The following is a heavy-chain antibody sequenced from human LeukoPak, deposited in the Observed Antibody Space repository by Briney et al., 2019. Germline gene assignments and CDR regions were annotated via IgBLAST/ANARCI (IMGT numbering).Heavy chain of an antibody. J-gene: IGHJ4*02. D-gene: IGHD3-10*01. CDR2: IYTSGST. V-gene: IGHV4-61*02. CDR3: AREVQGDFDY. CDR1: GGSVSSGSYY. Sequence: SETLSLTCTVSGGSVSSGSYYWSWIRQPAGKGLEWIGRIYTSGSTNYNPSLKSRVTMSVDTSKNQFSLKLSSVTAADTAVYYCAREVQGDFDYWGQGTLVTVSS.